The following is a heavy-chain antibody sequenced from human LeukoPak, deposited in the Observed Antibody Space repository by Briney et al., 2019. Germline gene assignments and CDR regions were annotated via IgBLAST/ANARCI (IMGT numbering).Heavy chain of an antibody. CDR3: ARDRGYSGAFDI. J-gene: IGHJ3*02. D-gene: IGHD2-21*01. CDR1: GFTFFTYS. CDR2: SSFDENNK. Sequence: PGMSLRLSCAASGFTFFTYSMHWVRQAPGKGLEWLAVSSFDENNKYYADSVRGRFTISRDNSKNTLYLQMNSLRAEDTAVYYCARDRGYSGAFDIWGQGTMVTVSS. V-gene: IGHV3-30*03.